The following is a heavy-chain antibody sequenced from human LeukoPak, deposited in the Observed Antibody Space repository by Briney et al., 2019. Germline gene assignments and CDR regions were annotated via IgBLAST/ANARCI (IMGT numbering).Heavy chain of an antibody. CDR3: TTLRGYSYGFGWYFDY. Sequence: GSLRLSCTASGFTFGDYAMSWFRQAPGKGLEWVGFIRSKAYGGTTEYAASVKGRFTISRDDSKSIAYLQMNSLKTEDTAVYYCTTLRGYSYGFGWYFDYWGQGTLVTVSP. V-gene: IGHV3-49*03. J-gene: IGHJ4*02. CDR1: GFTFGDYA. CDR2: IRSKAYGGTT. D-gene: IGHD5-18*01.